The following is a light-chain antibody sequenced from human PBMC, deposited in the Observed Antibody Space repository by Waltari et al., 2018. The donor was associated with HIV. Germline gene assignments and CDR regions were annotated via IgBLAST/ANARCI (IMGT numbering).Light chain of an antibody. Sequence: DIQMTQFPSTLSASVGDRVTIPCRASQDISTWLAWYRQKPGEPPNLLIYEASSLESGAPLRFSGRGSGTEFTLTISSVQPGDFATYYCQQYKSSPTFGQGTRLDFK. V-gene: IGKV1-5*03. J-gene: IGKJ5*01. CDR2: EAS. CDR1: QDISTW. CDR3: QQYKSSPT.